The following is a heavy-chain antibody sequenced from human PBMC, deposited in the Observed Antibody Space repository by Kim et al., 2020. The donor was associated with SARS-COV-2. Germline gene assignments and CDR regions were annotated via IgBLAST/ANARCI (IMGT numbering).Heavy chain of an antibody. CDR3: MKGGWGWIWDH. CDR2: IDGSDGTT. D-gene: IGHD2-2*03. Sequence: GGSLRLSCTTSGFTFTGYAMSWVRQAPGKGLEWVSSIDGSDGTTYYVDSVKGRFTISGDNSKNTLYLQMSNLRADDTAVYYCMKGGWGWIWDHWGQGTLV. CDR1: GFTFTGYA. V-gene: IGHV3-23*01. J-gene: IGHJ4*02.